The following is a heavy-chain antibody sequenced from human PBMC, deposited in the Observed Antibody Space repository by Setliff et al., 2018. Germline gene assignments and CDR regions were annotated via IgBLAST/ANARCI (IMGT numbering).Heavy chain of an antibody. CDR2: IYSSGST. J-gene: IGHJ5*02. Sequence: SETLSLTCTVSGGSISPYYWSWIRQPAGKGLEWIGRIYSSGSTNYNPSLESRVTISIDRSKNQLSLKLNSVTSADTAVYYCARDSDILRGSRWFDPWGQGTLVTVSS. CDR1: GGSISPYY. D-gene: IGHD3-9*01. V-gene: IGHV4-4*07. CDR3: ARDSDILRGSRWFDP.